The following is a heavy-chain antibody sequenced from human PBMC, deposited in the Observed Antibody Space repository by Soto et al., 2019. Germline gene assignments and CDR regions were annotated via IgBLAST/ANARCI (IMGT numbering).Heavy chain of an antibody. Sequence: QVHLVQSGAEVKKPGASVKVSCKGSGYTFTSYGITWVRQAPGQGLEWMGWISAHNGNTDYAQKLQGRVTVTRDTPTSTAYMGLRSLRSDGRAVYYCAGRRYGDYWGKRAMVTVSS. CDR3: AGRRYGDY. CDR1: GYTFTSYG. CDR2: ISAHNGNT. D-gene: IGHD1-20*01. V-gene: IGHV1-18*01. J-gene: IGHJ4*02.